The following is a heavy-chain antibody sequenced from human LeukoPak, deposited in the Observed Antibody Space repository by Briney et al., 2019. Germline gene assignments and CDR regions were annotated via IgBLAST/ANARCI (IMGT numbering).Heavy chain of an antibody. D-gene: IGHD2-21*01. Sequence: PGGSLRLSCAASGFTFSTYWMHWVRQVPGKGLVWVSRISSDGANANYADSVKGRFTISRDNAKNTLYLQMNSLRAEDTAGYYCVLLSLTPGWGQGTLVTVSS. V-gene: IGHV3-74*01. CDR3: VLLSLTPG. CDR1: GFTFSTYW. J-gene: IGHJ4*02. CDR2: ISSDGANA.